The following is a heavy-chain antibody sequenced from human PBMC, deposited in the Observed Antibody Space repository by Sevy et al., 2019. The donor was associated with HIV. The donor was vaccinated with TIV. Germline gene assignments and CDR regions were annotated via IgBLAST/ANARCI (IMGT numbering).Heavy chain of an antibody. Sequence: ASVKVSCKASGYTFTSYDINWVRQATGQGLEWMGWMNPNSGNTGYAQKFQGRVTMTRNTSISTAYMELSSLGSEDTAVYYCETYCSGGSCYGAFDIWGQGTMVTVSS. J-gene: IGHJ3*02. CDR1: GYTFTSYD. V-gene: IGHV1-8*01. CDR3: ETYCSGGSCYGAFDI. D-gene: IGHD2-15*01. CDR2: MNPNSGNT.